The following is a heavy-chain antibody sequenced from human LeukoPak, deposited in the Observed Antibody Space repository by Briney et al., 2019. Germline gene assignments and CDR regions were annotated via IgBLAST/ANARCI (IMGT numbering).Heavy chain of an antibody. CDR1: GFTVSSHY. CDR2: IYSGGST. Sequence: GGSLRLSCAASGFTVSSHYMSWVRQAPGKGLEWVSVIYSGGSTYYADSVEGRFTISRDNSKNTLYLQMNSLRAEDTAVYYCARARRGSYYFDYWGQGTLVTVSS. J-gene: IGHJ4*02. CDR3: ARARRGSYYFDY. D-gene: IGHD1-26*01. V-gene: IGHV3-66*01.